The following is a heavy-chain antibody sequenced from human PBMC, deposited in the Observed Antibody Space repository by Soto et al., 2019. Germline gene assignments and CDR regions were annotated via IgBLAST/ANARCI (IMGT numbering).Heavy chain of an antibody. CDR1: GFTFSRHA. CDR3: AREVGGSSSPG. D-gene: IGHD6-6*01. V-gene: IGHV3-30-3*01. CDR2: ISYDGSEK. Sequence: QVQLVESGGGVVQPGRSLRLSCAASGFTFSRHAMHWVRQAPVKGLEWVAVISYDGSEKYYADSVKGRFTISRDSSKNKLYLQMDSLGPEDTAVYYCAREVGGSSSPGWGQGTLVTVFS. J-gene: IGHJ4*02.